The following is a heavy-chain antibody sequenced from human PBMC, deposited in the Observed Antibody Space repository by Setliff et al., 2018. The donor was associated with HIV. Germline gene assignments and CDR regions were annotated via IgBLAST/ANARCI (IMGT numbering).Heavy chain of an antibody. D-gene: IGHD6-13*01. J-gene: IGHJ5*02. CDR2: ISHRGNA. CDR3: ASLRRSNVFPWFAP. CDR1: GGSFSDYY. Sequence: SETLSLTCAVYGGSFSDYYWTWIRQAPGKGLERIGEISHRGNANYKASLQSRVTISVDTSKNQFSLKLSAVTAADTAMYYCASLRRSNVFPWFAPWGQGTQVTVSS. V-gene: IGHV4-34*01.